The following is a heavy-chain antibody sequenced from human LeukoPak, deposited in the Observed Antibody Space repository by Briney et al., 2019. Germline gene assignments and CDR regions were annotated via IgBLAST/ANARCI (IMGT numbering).Heavy chain of an antibody. CDR3: ARVHPIAAAGTGFDY. CDR1: GFIFSNHA. D-gene: IGHD6-13*01. V-gene: IGHV3-30*02. J-gene: IGHJ4*02. Sequence: GGTLRLSCAASGFIFSNHAMHWVRQAPGGGRDWVAYIRYDGSNQYYADSVKGRFTISRDNAKNSLYLQMNSLRAEDTAVYYCARVHPIAAAGTGFDYWGQGILVTVSS. CDR2: IRYDGSNQ.